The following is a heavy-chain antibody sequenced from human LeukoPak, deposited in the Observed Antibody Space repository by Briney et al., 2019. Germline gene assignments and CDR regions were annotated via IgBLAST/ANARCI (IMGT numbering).Heavy chain of an antibody. CDR1: GYTFIGHY. CDR2: INSNSGGT. Sequence: GAPVKVSCTSSGYTFIGHYMHWVRQAPGQGLEWMGWINSNSGGTKYAQKFQGSAIMTRDTSISTAYMELSRLKSDDTAVYYCARGRIHSWSDAFDIWGQGTTVTVSS. J-gene: IGHJ3*02. D-gene: IGHD5-18*01. CDR3: ARGRIHSWSDAFDI. V-gene: IGHV1-2*02.